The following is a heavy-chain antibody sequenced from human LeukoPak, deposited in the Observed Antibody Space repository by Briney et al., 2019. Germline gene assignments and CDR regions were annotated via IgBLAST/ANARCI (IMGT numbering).Heavy chain of an antibody. D-gene: IGHD4-11*01. CDR3: ARVRGRADYDAFDI. CDR1: GFTFSSYW. V-gene: IGHV3-7*01. Sequence: GGSLRLSCAASGFTFSSYWMSWVRQAPGKGLEWVANIKQDGSEKYYVDSVKGRFTISRDNAKNSLYLQMNSLRAEDTAVYYCARVRGRADYDAFDIWGQGTMVTVSS. CDR2: IKQDGSEK. J-gene: IGHJ3*02.